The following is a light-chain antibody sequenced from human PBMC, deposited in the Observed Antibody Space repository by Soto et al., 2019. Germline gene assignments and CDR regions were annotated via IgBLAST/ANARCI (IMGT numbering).Light chain of an antibody. J-gene: IGKJ2*01. CDR3: QQYHNWPPQYT. V-gene: IGKV3-15*01. CDR2: GAS. Sequence: EIVMTQSPASLSVSPGDGATLSCRASQSVASNLAWYQQKPGQGLRRLIHGASTRAAGVPARFSGSGSGTDFTLTISSLQSEDFAVYYCQQYHNWPPQYTFGQGTKLQIK. CDR1: QSVASN.